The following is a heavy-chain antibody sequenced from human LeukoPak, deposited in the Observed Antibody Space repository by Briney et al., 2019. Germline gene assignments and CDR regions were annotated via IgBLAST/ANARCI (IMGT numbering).Heavy chain of an antibody. CDR2: ISYDGSNKYSYDGSDK. CDR1: GFTFSSYG. D-gene: IGHD6-13*01. J-gene: IGHJ3*02. Sequence: GGSLRLSCAASGFTFSSYGMHWVRQAPGKGLEWVAVISYDGSNKYSYDGSDKYYADSVKGRFTISRDNSKNTLYLQMNSLRAEDTAVYYCAKAAGRRRGDAFDIWGQGTMVTVSS. V-gene: IGHV3-30*18. CDR3: AKAAGRRRGDAFDI.